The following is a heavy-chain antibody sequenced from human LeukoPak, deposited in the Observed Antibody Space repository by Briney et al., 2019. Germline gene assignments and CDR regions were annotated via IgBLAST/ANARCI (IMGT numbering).Heavy chain of an antibody. CDR2: IPGSGGHT. D-gene: IGHD3-9*01. CDR3: AKWGDYDVLTGYYVSDY. CDR1: GFTFSNYA. J-gene: IGHJ4*02. V-gene: IGHV3-23*01. Sequence: GASLRLSCAASGFTFSNYAMSWVRQAPGKGLEWVSAIPGSGGHTYYADSVKGRFTISRDNSKNTLYLQMNSLRAEDTAVYYCAKWGDYDVLTGYYVSDYWGQGTLVTVSS.